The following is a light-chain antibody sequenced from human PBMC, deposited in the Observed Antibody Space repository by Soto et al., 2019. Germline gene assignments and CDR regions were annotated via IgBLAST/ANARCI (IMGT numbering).Light chain of an antibody. CDR2: DVS. Sequence: QSALTQPASVSGSPGQSITISCTGTSSYFGAYNYVSWYQQYPGKAPKLIIYDVSDRPSGVSNRFFGSKSGNTASLTISGLQPEDEADYYCTSYTSSSIYVVFGGGTKLTVL. J-gene: IGLJ2*01. CDR3: TSYTSSSIYVV. V-gene: IGLV2-14*03. CDR1: SSYFGAYNY.